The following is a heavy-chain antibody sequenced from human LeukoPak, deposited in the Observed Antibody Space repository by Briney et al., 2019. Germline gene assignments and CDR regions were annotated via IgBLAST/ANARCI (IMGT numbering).Heavy chain of an antibody. D-gene: IGHD3-10*01. CDR1: GFMFAANW. CDR3: AREGGSGSYNY. V-gene: IGHV3-7*01. J-gene: IGHJ4*02. CDR2: IKGDGSDE. Sequence: GGSLRLSCAASGFMFAANWMSWVRQAPGKGLEWVANIKGDGSDEYYVDSVKGRFTISRDNAKNSLYLQMNSLRAEDTAVYYCAREGGSGSYNYWGQGTLVTVSS.